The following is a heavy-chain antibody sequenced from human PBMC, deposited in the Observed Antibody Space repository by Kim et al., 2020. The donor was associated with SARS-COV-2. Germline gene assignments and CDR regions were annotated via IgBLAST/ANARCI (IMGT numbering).Heavy chain of an antibody. Sequence: SETLSLTCAVYGGSFSGYYWSWIRQPPGKGLEWIGEINHSGSTNYNPSLKSRVTISVDTSKNQFSLKLSSVTAADTAVYYCARALGAGYWGQGTLVTVSS. CDR3: ARALGAGY. V-gene: IGHV4-34*01. D-gene: IGHD1-1*01. CDR2: INHSGST. CDR1: GGSFSGYY. J-gene: IGHJ4*02.